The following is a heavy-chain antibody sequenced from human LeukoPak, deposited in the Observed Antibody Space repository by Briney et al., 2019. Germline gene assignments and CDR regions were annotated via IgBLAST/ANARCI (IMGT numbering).Heavy chain of an antibody. CDR1: GGSISSSNCY. CDR3: ARHALYGSGKNWFDP. Sequence: SETLSLTCTVSGGSISSSNCYWGWIRQSPGKGLEWIGSMYYYGSTYYNPSLKSRVAISVDTSTNQFSLKLSSVTAADTAVYYCARHALYGSGKNWFDPWGQGTLVTVSS. D-gene: IGHD3-10*01. CDR2: MYYYGST. V-gene: IGHV4-39*01. J-gene: IGHJ5*02.